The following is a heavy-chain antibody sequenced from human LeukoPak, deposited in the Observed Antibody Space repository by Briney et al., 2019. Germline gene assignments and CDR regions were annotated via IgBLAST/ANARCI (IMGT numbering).Heavy chain of an antibody. V-gene: IGHV4-39*07. Sequence: SETLSLTCSVSGGSINSTTYYWGWIRQPPGKRLEWIGSVYYSGRAFYNPSLKSRVTMSADTSNNQFSLKLTSVTAADTAIYYCARVRGEYGDYTTRYWGQGTLVTVSS. CDR1: GGSINSTTYY. D-gene: IGHD4-17*01. CDR2: VYYSGRA. CDR3: ARVRGEYGDYTTRY. J-gene: IGHJ4*02.